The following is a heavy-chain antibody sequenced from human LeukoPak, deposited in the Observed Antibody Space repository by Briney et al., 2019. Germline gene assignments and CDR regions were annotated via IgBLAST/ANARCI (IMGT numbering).Heavy chain of an antibody. CDR3: ARATIFGVVIRSSDAFDI. V-gene: IGHV1-69*13. Sequence: SVKVSCKASGGTFSSYAISWVRQAPGQGLEWMGGIIPIFGTANYAQKFQGRVTITADESTSTAYMELSSLRSEDTAVYYCARATIFGVVIRSSDAFDIWGQGTMVTVSS. J-gene: IGHJ3*02. D-gene: IGHD3-3*01. CDR1: GGTFSSYA. CDR2: IIPIFGTA.